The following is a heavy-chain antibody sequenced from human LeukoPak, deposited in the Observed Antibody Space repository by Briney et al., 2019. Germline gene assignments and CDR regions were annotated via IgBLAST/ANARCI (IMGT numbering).Heavy chain of an antibody. V-gene: IGHV3-23*01. D-gene: IGHD3-22*01. CDR1: GFTFSSYA. Sequence: QSGGSLRLSCAASGFTFSSYAMSWVRQAPGKGLEWVSAISGSGGSTYYADSVKARFTISRDNSKNTLYLQMNSLRAEDTAVYYCAKTGFPYYYDSSGYYSDYWGQGTLVTVSS. CDR2: ISGSGGST. J-gene: IGHJ4*02. CDR3: AKTGFPYYYDSSGYYSDY.